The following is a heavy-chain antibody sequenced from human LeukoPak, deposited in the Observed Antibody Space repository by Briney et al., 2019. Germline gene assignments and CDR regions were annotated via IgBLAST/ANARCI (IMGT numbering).Heavy chain of an antibody. CDR1: GGSISSSSYY. V-gene: IGHV4-39*01. D-gene: IGHD2-2*01. Sequence: PSETLSLTCTVSGGSISSSSYYWGWIRQPPGKGLEWIGSIYYSGSTYYNPSLKSRVTISVDTSKNQFSLKLSSVTAADTAVYYCARRSQVVPAAGRPFDISGQGTMVTVSS. J-gene: IGHJ3*02. CDR2: IYYSGST. CDR3: ARRSQVVPAAGRPFDI.